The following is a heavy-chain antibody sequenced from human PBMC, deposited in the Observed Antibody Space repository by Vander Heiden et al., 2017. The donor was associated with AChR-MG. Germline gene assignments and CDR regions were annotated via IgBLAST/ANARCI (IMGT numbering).Heavy chain of an antibody. Sequence: QVQLVQSGAEVKKPGSSVKVSCKASGGTFSSYAISWVRQAPGQGLEGMGGIIPIFGTANYAQKFQGRVTITADESTSTAYMELSSLRSEDTAVYYCGAAAIGYYYYGMDVWGQGTTVTVSS. J-gene: IGHJ6*02. V-gene: IGHV1-69*01. CDR3: GAAAIGYYYYGMDV. D-gene: IGHD2-2*02. CDR1: GGTFSSYA. CDR2: IIPIFGTA.